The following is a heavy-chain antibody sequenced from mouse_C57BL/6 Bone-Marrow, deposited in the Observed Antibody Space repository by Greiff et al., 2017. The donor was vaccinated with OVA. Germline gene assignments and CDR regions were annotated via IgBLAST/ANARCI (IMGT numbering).Heavy chain of an antibody. CDR2: IYPGSGST. V-gene: IGHV1-55*01. CDR1: GFTFTSYW. J-gene: IGHJ4*01. D-gene: IGHD2-12*01. Sequence: QVQLQQPGAELVKPGASVKMSCKASGFTFTSYWITWVKQRPGQGLEWIGDIYPGSGSTNYNEKFQSKATLTVDTSSSTAYLQLSSLTSEDSAIYYCARQDDSNDFYAMDDWGQGTSVTV. CDR3: ARQDDSNDFYAMDD.